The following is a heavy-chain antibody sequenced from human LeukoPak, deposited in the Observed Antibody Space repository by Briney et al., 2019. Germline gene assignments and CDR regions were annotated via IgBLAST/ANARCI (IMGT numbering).Heavy chain of an antibody. J-gene: IGHJ6*03. CDR2: IYRSGST. D-gene: IGHD2-21*01. CDR3: ARGDCSGSICYSPMDV. V-gene: IGHV4-38-2*02. Sequence: SPSETLSLTCTVSGYSISSGYYWVWIRQPPGKGLEWIGSIYRSGSTNYNPSLKSRVTISVDTSKNQFSLKVSSVTAADTAVYYCARGDCSGSICYSPMDVWGTGTTVTVSS. CDR1: GYSISSGYY.